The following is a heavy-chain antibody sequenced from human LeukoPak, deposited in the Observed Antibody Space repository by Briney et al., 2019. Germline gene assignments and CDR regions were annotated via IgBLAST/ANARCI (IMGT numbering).Heavy chain of an antibody. J-gene: IGHJ4*02. CDR2: IYYSGST. CDR3: ARSSSGRYANFDY. Sequence: PSETLSLTCTVSGGSISSYYWSWIRQPPGKGLEWIGYIYYSGSTNYNPSLKSRITISVDTSKNQFSLKLTSVTAADTAVYYCARSSSGRYANFDYWGQGTLVTVSS. V-gene: IGHV4-59*08. CDR1: GGSISSYY. D-gene: IGHD1-26*01.